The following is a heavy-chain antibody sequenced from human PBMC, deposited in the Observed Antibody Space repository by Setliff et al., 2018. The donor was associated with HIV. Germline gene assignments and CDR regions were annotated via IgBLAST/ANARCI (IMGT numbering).Heavy chain of an antibody. J-gene: IGHJ6*02. CDR2: IIPAFGTA. CDR3: ARGEGSGWDTVEENYYNLDV. V-gene: IGHV1-69*13. CDR1: GGTFSASG. Sequence: SVKVSCKASGGTFSASGFSWVRQAPGQGLEWMGGIIPAFGTADYAQKFQGRVTITADASTSTAYMELISLRSEDTAVYYCARGEGSGWDTVEENYYNLDVWGPGTTVPSP. D-gene: IGHD6-19*01.